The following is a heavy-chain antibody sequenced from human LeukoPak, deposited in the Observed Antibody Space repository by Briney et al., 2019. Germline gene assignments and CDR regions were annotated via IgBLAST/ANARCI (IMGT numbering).Heavy chain of an antibody. J-gene: IGHJ4*02. Sequence: SVKVSCKASGYTFTGYYMHWVRQAPGQGLEWMGGIIPIFGTANYAQKFQGRVTITADESTSTAYMELSSLRSEDTAVYYCASGSSWYYFDYWGQGTLVTVSS. CDR3: ASGSSWYYFDY. CDR1: GYTFTGYY. V-gene: IGHV1-69*13. D-gene: IGHD6-13*01. CDR2: IIPIFGTA.